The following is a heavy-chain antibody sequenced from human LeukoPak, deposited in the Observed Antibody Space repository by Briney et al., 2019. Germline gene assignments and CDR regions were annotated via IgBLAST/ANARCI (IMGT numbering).Heavy chain of an antibody. J-gene: IGHJ1*01. D-gene: IGHD2-15*01. CDR1: GFTFSSYA. Sequence: GGSLRLSCAASGFTFSSYAMTWVRQAPGKGLEWVSLISGSGDSAYYADSVKGRFTISRGNSKNTLYLQMNSLRAEDTAVYYCAKDPLCSGGSCYGYFQHWGQGTLVTVSS. CDR2: ISGSGDSA. V-gene: IGHV3-23*01. CDR3: AKDPLCSGGSCYGYFQH.